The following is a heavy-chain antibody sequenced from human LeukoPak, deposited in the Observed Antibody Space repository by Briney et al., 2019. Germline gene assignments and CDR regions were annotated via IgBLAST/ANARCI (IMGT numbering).Heavy chain of an antibody. Sequence: PSETPSLTCTVSGGSISSYYWSWIRQPPGKGLEWIGYIYYSGSTNYNPSLKSRVTISVDTSKNQFSLKLSSVTAADTAVYYCARGPGGIAAAGYYFDYWGQGTLVTVSS. CDR2: IYYSGST. CDR3: ARGPGGIAAAGYYFDY. CDR1: GGSISSYY. D-gene: IGHD6-13*01. J-gene: IGHJ4*02. V-gene: IGHV4-59*01.